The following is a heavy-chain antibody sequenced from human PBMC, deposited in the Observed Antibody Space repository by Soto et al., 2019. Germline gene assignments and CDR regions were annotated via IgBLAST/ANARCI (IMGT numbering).Heavy chain of an antibody. CDR2: ISAYNGNT. Sequence: QVQLVQSGAEVKKPGASVKVSCKASGYTFSSYAFIWVRQAPGQGLEWMGWISAYNGNTNNAKKFQGRVTMTTDTTTSTAYMELRRLRSDNTAVYYCARDVTPPDYWGQGTLVTASS. CDR3: ARDVTPPDY. V-gene: IGHV1-18*01. CDR1: GYTFSSYA. J-gene: IGHJ4*02.